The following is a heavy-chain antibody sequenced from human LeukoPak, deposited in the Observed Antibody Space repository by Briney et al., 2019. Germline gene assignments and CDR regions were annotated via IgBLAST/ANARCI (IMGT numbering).Heavy chain of an antibody. D-gene: IGHD3-3*01. CDR3: ARDSGSTADYDFWCGYYRYFDY. V-gene: IGHV3-7*01. CDR2: IKQDGSEK. Sequence: GGSLRLSCAASGFTFSSYWMSWVRQAPGKGLEWVANIKQDGSEKYYVDSVKGRFTISRDNAKNSLYLQMNSLRAEDTAVYYCARDSGSTADYDFWCGYYRYFDYWGQGTLVTVSS. J-gene: IGHJ4*02. CDR1: GFTFSSYW.